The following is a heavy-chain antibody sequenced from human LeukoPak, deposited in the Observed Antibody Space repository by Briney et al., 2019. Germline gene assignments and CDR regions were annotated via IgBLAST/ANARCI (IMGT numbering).Heavy chain of an antibody. V-gene: IGHV4-59*08. CDR2: IYYSGST. CDR3: ARLGDGYNSEFDY. J-gene: IGHJ4*02. CDR1: GGSISSYY. Sequence: SETLSLTCTVSGGSISSYYWSWIRQPPGKGLERIGYIYYSGSTNYNPSLKSRVTISVDTSKNQFSLKLSSVTAADTAVYYCARLGDGYNSEFDYWGQGTLVTVSS. D-gene: IGHD5-24*01.